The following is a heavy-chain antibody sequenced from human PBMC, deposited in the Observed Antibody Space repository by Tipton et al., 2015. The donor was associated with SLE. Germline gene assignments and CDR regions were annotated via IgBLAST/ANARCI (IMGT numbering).Heavy chain of an antibody. V-gene: IGHV4-28*03. D-gene: IGHD1-7*01. CDR2: IYYSGIT. Sequence: TLSLTCAVSGYSISRSNFWGWIRQPPGKGLEWIGYIYYSGITSYNPSLKSRVTISVDTSKNQFSLKLSSVTAADTAVYFCARGELYSGASLYYFEYWGQGTLVTVSS. CDR1: GYSISRSNF. CDR3: ARGELYSGASLYYFEY. J-gene: IGHJ4*02.